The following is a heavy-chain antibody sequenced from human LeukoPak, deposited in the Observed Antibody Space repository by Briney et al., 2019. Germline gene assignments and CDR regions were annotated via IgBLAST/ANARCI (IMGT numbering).Heavy chain of an antibody. J-gene: IGHJ4*02. Sequence: GGSLRLSCAASGFTFSRYWMSWVRQAPGEGLEWVANIKEDGSEKYYVDSVKGRFTISRDNAKNSLYLQMNSLRVEDTAVYYCARIPNSSSWSPNDYWGQGTLVTVSS. V-gene: IGHV3-7*01. D-gene: IGHD6-13*01. CDR3: ARIPNSSSWSPNDY. CDR2: IKEDGSEK. CDR1: GFTFSRYW.